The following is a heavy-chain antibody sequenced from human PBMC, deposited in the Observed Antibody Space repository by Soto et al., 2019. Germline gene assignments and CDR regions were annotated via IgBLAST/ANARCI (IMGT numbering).Heavy chain of an antibody. V-gene: IGHV3-9*01. CDR1: GFTFDDYA. D-gene: IGHD6-13*01. J-gene: IGHJ3*02. CDR3: AKDMVAAAGTEAFDI. Sequence: EVQLVESGGGLVQPGRSLRLSCAASGFTFDDYAMHWVRQAPGKGLEWVSGISWNSGSIGYADSVKGRFTISRDNAKNSLYLQMHSLRAEDTALYYCAKDMVAAAGTEAFDIWGQGTMVTVSS. CDR2: ISWNSGSI.